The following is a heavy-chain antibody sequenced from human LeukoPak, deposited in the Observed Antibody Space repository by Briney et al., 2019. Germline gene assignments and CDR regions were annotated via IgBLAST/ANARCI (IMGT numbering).Heavy chain of an antibody. Sequence: SETLSLTCTVSGGSISSSSYHWGWIRQPPGKGLEWIGTIYSGGSTYYNPSLKSRVTISIDTSNNQFFLKLNSVTAADTAVYYCARIAVAGRGSYDYWGQGTLVTVSS. D-gene: IGHD6-19*01. CDR2: IYSGGST. V-gene: IGHV4-39*01. J-gene: IGHJ4*02. CDR1: GGSISSSSYH. CDR3: ARIAVAGRGSYDY.